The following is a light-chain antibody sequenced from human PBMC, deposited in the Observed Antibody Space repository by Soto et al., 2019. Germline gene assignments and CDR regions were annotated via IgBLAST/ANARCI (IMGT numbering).Light chain of an antibody. CDR3: QQLNGYPIT. CDR2: AAS. V-gene: IGKV1-9*01. CDR1: QGISDY. Sequence: DIPLTQSPSFLSASVGDRVTITCRASQGISDYFAWYQQKLGKAPKLLIFAASTLQSGVPSRFSGSGSGTEFTLTISSLQPEDFATYYCQQLNGYPITFGQGTRLEIK. J-gene: IGKJ5*01.